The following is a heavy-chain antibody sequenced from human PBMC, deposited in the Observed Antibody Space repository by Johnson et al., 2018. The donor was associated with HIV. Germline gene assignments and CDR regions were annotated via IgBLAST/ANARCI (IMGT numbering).Heavy chain of an antibody. D-gene: IGHD6-6*01. J-gene: IGHJ3*02. CDR1: GFTVSSNC. CDR2: IYTGGNT. Sequence: VQLVESGGGLIQPGGSLRLSCAASGFTVSSNCMSWVRQAPGKGLEWVSVIYTGGNTYYADSLKGRFTISRDISKNTLYLQMNSLRAEDTAVYYCAKDRGSALAQLPIFPSAFDIWGQGTMVTVSS. CDR3: AKDRGSALAQLPIFPSAFDI. V-gene: IGHV3-53*01.